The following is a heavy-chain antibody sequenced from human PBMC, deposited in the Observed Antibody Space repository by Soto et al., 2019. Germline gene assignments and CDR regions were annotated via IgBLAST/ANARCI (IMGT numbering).Heavy chain of an antibody. D-gene: IGHD3-9*01. CDR3: AQMYYDILTDIPTDAFDI. Sequence: QITLKESGPTLVKPTQTLTLSCTFSGLSISTSGVGVGWFRQPPGKALEWLVLIYWNDDKRYSPSLKSRLTITKHTPKNQVVLTTTTMDPLDTATYYCAQMYYDILTDIPTDAFDIRGQWTMVTLSP. J-gene: IGHJ3*02. CDR1: GLSISTSGVG. V-gene: IGHV2-5*01. CDR2: IYWNDDK.